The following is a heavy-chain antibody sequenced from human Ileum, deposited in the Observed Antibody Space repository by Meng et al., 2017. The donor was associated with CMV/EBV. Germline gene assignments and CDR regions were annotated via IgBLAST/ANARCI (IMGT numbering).Heavy chain of an antibody. CDR2: INSDGST. CDR1: GFSVTRNY. Sequence: GASLKISCAASGFSVTRNYISWVRPAPGKGLEWLAIINSDGSTHSADSIKGRFIITRDDSKNTLYLQLNSLRPEDTAIYYCARGAFDNSGYGFFDYWGHGTLVTVSS. V-gene: IGHV3-53*01. J-gene: IGHJ4*01. CDR3: ARGAFDNSGYGFFDY. D-gene: IGHD3-22*01.